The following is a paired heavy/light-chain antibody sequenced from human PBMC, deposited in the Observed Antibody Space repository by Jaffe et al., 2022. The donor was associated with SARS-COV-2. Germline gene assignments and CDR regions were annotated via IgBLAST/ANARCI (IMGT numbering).Light chain of an antibody. V-gene: IGKV3-20*01. J-gene: IGKJ4*01. CDR2: GAS. CDR3: QQYGSSPLT. CDR1: QSISSSY. Sequence: EIVLTQSPGTLSLSPGERATLSCRASQSISSSYLAWYQQKPGQAPRLLIYGASSRATGIPDRFSGSGSGTDFTLTISRLEPEDFAVYYCQQYGSSPLTFGGGTKVEIK.
Heavy chain of an antibody. CDR1: KNSFNNYW. CDR2: IYPGDSDT. CDR3: ARRTPRGWEKMGAFDY. J-gene: IGHJ4*02. D-gene: IGHD3-16*01. Sequence: EVQLVQSGAEVKKPGDSLKISCKGSKNSFNNYWIGWVRQLPGKGLECMGIIYPGDSDTRYSPSFQGQVTISADKSISTAYLQWSSLKASDTAMYYCARRTPRGWEKMGAFDYWGQGTLVTVSS. V-gene: IGHV5-51*01.